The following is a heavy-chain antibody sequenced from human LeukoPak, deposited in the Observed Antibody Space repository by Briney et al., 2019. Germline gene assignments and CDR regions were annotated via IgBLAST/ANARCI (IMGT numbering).Heavy chain of an antibody. J-gene: IGHJ4*02. CDR3: ARDQEGFDY. CDR1: GYTFTSFY. V-gene: IGHV1-46*01. Sequence: ASVKVSCKASGYTFTSFYIHWVRQAPGQGLEWMGMIYPRDGSTSYAQKFQGRVTVTRDTSTSTVHMELSGLRSEDTAVYYCARDQEGFDYWGQGTLVTVSS. CDR2: IYPRDGST.